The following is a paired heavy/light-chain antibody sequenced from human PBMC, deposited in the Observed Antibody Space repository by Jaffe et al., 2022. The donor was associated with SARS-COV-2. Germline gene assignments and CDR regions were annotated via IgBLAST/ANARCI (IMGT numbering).Light chain of an antibody. Sequence: DVVMTQSPVSLPVTLGQPASISCRSSQSLVYSGGNTYLSWFQQRPGQSPRRLIYLLSHRDSGVPDRFSGSGSGTDFTLKISRVEAEDVGVYYCLQGTHWPYTFGLGTKLEIK. CDR1: QSLVYSGGNTY. CDR2: LLS. CDR3: LQGTHWPYT. V-gene: IGKV2-30*01. J-gene: IGKJ2*01.
Heavy chain of an antibody. Sequence: EVQMVESGGGLVQPGGSLRLSCAASGFTFGRDWMSWVRQAPGKGLEFVANINQDGTEKNHVDSVKGRFTISRDNAKNSFYLQMNSLRDEDTAVYYCARHGRDPDDWGQGTLVTVSS. CDR1: GFTFGRDW. J-gene: IGHJ4*02. CDR3: ARHGRDPDD. V-gene: IGHV3-7*01. CDR2: INQDGTEK.